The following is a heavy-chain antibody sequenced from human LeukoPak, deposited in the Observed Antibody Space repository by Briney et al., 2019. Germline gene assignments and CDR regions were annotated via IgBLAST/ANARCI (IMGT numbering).Heavy chain of an antibody. V-gene: IGHV4-59*01. CDR1: GGSISSYY. D-gene: IGHD6-6*01. CDR3: ARRPIAARHFDY. J-gene: IGHJ4*02. Sequence: SETLSLTCTVSGGSISSYYWSWIRQPPGKGLEWIGYIYYSGNTNYNPSLKSRVTISVDTSKNQFSLKLSSVTAADTAVYYCARRPIAARHFDYWGQGTLVTVS. CDR2: IYYSGNT.